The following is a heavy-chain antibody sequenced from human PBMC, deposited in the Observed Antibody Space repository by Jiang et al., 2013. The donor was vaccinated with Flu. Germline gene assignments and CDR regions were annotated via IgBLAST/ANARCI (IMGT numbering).Heavy chain of an antibody. V-gene: IGHV4-59*01. J-gene: IGHJ4*02. CDR3: AREDYYDSSGPTGGHFDY. CDR2: IYYSGST. D-gene: IGHD3-22*01. CDR1: GGSISSYY. Sequence: GLVKPSETLSLTCTVSGGSISSYYWSWIRQPPGKGLEWIGYIYYSGSTNYNPSLKSRVTISVDTSKNQFSLKLSSVTAADTAVYYCAREDYYDSSGPTGGHFDYWGQGTLVTVSS.